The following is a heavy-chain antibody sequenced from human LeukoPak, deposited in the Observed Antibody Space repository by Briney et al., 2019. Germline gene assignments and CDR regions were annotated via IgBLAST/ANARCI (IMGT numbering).Heavy chain of an antibody. Sequence: TGRSLRLSCAASGFTFSSYGMHWVRQAPGKGLEWVAVISYDGSNKYYADSVKGRFTISRDNSKNTLYLQMNSLRAEDTAVYYCAKDYRPHDFWSGLVDYWGQGTLVTVSS. V-gene: IGHV3-30*18. D-gene: IGHD3-3*01. CDR3: AKDYRPHDFWSGLVDY. J-gene: IGHJ4*02. CDR2: ISYDGSNK. CDR1: GFTFSSYG.